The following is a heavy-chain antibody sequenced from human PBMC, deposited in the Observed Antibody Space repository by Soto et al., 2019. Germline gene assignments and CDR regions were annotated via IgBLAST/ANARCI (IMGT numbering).Heavy chain of an antibody. Sequence: EVQLVESGGGLVQPGGSLRLSCAASGFTFSSYDMHWVRQATGKGLEWVSAIGTAGDTYYPGSVKGRFTISRENAKNSLYLQMNSLRAGDTAVYYCARGVLHDYSGYGMDVWGQGTTVTVSS. CDR3: ARGVLHDYSGYGMDV. V-gene: IGHV3-13*01. D-gene: IGHD4-4*01. CDR2: IGTAGDT. J-gene: IGHJ6*02. CDR1: GFTFSSYD.